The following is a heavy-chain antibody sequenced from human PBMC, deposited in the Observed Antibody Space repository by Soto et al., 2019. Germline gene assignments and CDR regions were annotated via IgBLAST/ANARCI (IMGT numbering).Heavy chain of an antibody. J-gene: IGHJ6*02. Sequence: GESLTISCKGSGYSFTSYWISWVRQMPGKGLEWMGRIDPSDSYTNYSPSFQGHVTISADKSISTAYLQWSSLKASDTAMYYCARLPVYCSSTSCYARHYYGMDVWGQGTTVTVSS. D-gene: IGHD2-2*01. CDR1: GYSFTSYW. CDR2: IDPSDSYT. CDR3: ARLPVYCSSTSCYARHYYGMDV. V-gene: IGHV5-10-1*01.